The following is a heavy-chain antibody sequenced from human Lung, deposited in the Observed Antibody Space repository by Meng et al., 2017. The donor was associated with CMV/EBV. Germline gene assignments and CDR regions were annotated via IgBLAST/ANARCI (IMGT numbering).Heavy chain of an antibody. CDR1: GFTFSSYS. D-gene: IGHD3-16*01. J-gene: IGHJ4*02. V-gene: IGHV3-48*04. Sequence: SCAASGFTFSSYSMNWVRQAPGKGLEWVSYISSSSGTIYYADSVKGRFTISRDNAKNSLYLQMNSLRAEDTAVYYCARAHYDYVWGSSLYYFDYXGQGXLVTVSS. CDR2: ISSSSGTI. CDR3: ARAHYDYVWGSSLYYFDY.